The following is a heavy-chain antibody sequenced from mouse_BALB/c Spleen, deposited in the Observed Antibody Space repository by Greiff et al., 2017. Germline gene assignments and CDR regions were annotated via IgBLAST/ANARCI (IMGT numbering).Heavy chain of an antibody. CDR3: ARHGELGRYYFDY. D-gene: IGHD4-1*01. CDR1: GFTFSSYT. J-gene: IGHJ2*01. CDR2: ISNGGGST. V-gene: IGHV5-12-2*01. Sequence: DVMLVESGGGLVQPGGSLKLSCAASGFTFSSYTMSWVRQTPEKRLEWVAYISNGGGSTYYPDTVKGRFTISRDNAKNTLYLQMSSLKSEDTAMYYCARHGELGRYYFDYWGQGTTLTVSS.